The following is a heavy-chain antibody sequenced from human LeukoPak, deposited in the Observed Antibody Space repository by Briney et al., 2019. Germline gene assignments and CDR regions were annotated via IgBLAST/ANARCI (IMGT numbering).Heavy chain of an antibody. D-gene: IGHD6-19*01. V-gene: IGHV4-34*01. Sequence: PSETLSLTCAVYGGSFSDYYWSWIRQPPGKGLEWIGEISTNYNPSLKRRVTISVDTSKSQFSLKLSSVTAADTAVYYCARTRLSSGWSPKGGAFDIWGQGTMVTVSS. CDR2: IST. CDR3: ARTRLSSGWSPKGGAFDI. J-gene: IGHJ3*02. CDR1: GGSFSDYY.